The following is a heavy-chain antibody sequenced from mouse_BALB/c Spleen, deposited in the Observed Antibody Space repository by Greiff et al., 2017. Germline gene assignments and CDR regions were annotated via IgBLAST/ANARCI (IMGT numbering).Heavy chain of an antibody. CDR2: IDPANGNT. D-gene: IGHD4-1*01. J-gene: IGHJ3*01. CDR3: ARSANWAWFAY. CDR1: GFNIKDTY. Sequence: EVQLQQSGAELVKPGASVKLSCTASGFNIKDTYMHWVKQRPEQGLEWIGRIDPANGNTKYDPKFQGKATITADTSSNTAYLQLSSLTSEDTAVYYCARSANWAWFAYWGQGTLVTVSA. V-gene: IGHV14-3*02.